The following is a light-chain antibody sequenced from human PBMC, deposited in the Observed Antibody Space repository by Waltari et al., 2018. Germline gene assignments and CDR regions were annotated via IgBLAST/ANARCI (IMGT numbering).Light chain of an antibody. CDR1: SLRRYY. Sequence: SSDLTQDPSLSVALGQTVRITCQGDSLRRYYASRYQQRPGQAPILVLYGPDNRPSGIPYRFSGSTSGNTASLTITGAQAEDEAYYYCHSRETFSTRLFGGGTRLTV. J-gene: IGLJ2*01. CDR2: GPD. V-gene: IGLV3-19*01. CDR3: HSRETFSTRL.